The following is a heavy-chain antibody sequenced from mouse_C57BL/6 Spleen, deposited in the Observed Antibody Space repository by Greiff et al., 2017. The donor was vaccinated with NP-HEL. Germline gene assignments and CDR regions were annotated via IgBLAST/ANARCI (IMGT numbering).Heavy chain of an antibody. Sequence: QVQLKQSGAELVKPGASVKLSCKASGYTFTEYTIHWVKQRSGQGLEWIGWFYPGSGSIKYNEKFKDKATLTADKSSSTVYMELSRLTSEDSAVYFCARHEERLLRTEAWFAYWGQGTLVTVSA. CDR3: ARHEERLLRTEAWFAY. CDR1: GYTFTEYT. CDR2: FYPGSGSI. V-gene: IGHV1-62-2*01. D-gene: IGHD1-1*01. J-gene: IGHJ3*01.